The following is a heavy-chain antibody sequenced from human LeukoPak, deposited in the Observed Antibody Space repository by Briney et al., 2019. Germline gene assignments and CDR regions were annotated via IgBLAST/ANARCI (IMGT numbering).Heavy chain of an antibody. CDR2: IIPIFGTA. CDR1: GGTFSSYA. V-gene: IGHV1-69*13. CDR3: ATDLDCSSTSCSYYYYGMDV. D-gene: IGHD2-2*01. J-gene: IGHJ6*02. Sequence: GASVKVSCKASGGTFSSYAISWVRQAPGQGLEWMGGIIPIFGTANYAQKFQGRVTITADESTSTAYMELSSLRSEDTAVYYCATDLDCSSTSCSYYYYGMDVWGQGTTVTVSS.